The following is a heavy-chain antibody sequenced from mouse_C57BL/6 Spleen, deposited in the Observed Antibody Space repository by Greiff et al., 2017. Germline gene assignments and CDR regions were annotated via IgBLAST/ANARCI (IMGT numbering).Heavy chain of an antibody. Sequence: VQLQQPGAELVMPVASVKLSCKASGYTFTSYWMHWVKQRPGQGLEWIGEIDPSDSYTNYNQKFKGKSTLTVDKSSSTAYMQLSSLTSEDSAVYYCARHWDEADHWGQGTTLTVSS. V-gene: IGHV1-69*01. CDR2: IDPSDSYT. J-gene: IGHJ2*01. CDR1: GYTFTSYW. CDR3: ARHWDEADH. D-gene: IGHD4-1*01.